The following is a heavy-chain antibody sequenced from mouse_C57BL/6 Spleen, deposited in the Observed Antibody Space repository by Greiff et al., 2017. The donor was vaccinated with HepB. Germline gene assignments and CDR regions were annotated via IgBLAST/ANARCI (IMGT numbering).Heavy chain of an antibody. CDR1: GYTFTNYE. CDR2: IDPETGGT. J-gene: IGHJ1*03. Sequence: QVQLQQSGAELVRPGASVTLSCKASGYTFTNYEMHWVKQTPVHGLEWIGAIDPETGGTAYNQKFKGKAILTADKSSSTAYMELRSLTSEDSAVYYCTRTRNGRGYFDVWGTGTTVTVSS. V-gene: IGHV1-15*01. CDR3: TRTRNGRGYFDV. D-gene: IGHD1-2*01.